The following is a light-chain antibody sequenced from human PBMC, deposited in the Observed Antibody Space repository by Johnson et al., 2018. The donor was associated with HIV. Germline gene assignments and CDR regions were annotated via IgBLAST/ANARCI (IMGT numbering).Light chain of an antibody. J-gene: IGLJ1*01. V-gene: IGLV1-51*02. CDR2: ENN. CDR3: GTWDSSLSAVSV. Sequence: QSILTQPPSVSAAPGQKVTISCSGSSSNIGNNYVSWYQQLPGTAPKLLIYENNKRPSGIPDRFSGSKSGTSATLGIPGLQTGDAAAYYCGTWDSSLSAVSVFGTWTKLTVL. CDR1: SSNIGNNY.